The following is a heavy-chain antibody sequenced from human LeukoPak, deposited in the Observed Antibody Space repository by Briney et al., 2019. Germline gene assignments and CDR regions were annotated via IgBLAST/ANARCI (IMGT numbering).Heavy chain of an antibody. V-gene: IGHV1-8*03. J-gene: IGHJ5*02. CDR2: MNPNSGNT. D-gene: IGHD6-13*01. Sequence: ASVKVSCKASGYTFTSYDINWVRQATGQGLEWMGWMNPNSGNTGYAQKFQGRVTITRNTSISTAYMELSSLRSEDTAVYYCARVAAAGIHWFDPWGQGTLVTVSS. CDR3: ARVAAAGIHWFDP. CDR1: GYTFTSYD.